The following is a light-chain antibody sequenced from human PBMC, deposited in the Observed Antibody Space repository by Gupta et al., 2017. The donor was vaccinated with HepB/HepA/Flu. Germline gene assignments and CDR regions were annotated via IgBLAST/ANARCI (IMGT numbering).Light chain of an antibody. CDR3: MQALKPPLT. CDR2: LGS. Sequence: DIVLAQFPLSLPVTPGEPASISCSSSQRLVHHHGYNSLNWYLQKPGQSPQLLIYLGSNRASGVPDRFSGSGSGTYFTLKISRVEAEDAGVYYCMQALKPPLTFGGGTKVEIK. V-gene: IGKV2-28*01. CDR1: QRLVHHHGYNS. J-gene: IGKJ4*01.